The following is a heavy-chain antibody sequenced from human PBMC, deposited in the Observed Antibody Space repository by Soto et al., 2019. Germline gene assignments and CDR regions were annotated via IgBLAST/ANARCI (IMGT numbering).Heavy chain of an antibody. D-gene: IGHD5-18*01. V-gene: IGHV1-3*01. CDR1: GYTFTSYA. Sequence: QVQLVQSGAEVKKPGASVKVSCKASGYTFTSYAMHWVRQAPGQRLEWMGWINAGNGNTKYSQKFQGRVTITGDTAASTAYMELSSLRSEDTAVYYCARDPGYRYGYNGGQGTLVTVSS. CDR2: INAGNGNT. J-gene: IGHJ4*02. CDR3: ARDPGYRYGYN.